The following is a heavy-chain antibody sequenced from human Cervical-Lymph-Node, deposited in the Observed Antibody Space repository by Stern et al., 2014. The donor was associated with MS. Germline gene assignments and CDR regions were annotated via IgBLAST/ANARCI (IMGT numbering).Heavy chain of an antibody. CDR3: ARQLSSEALDY. J-gene: IGHJ4*02. CDR1: GYTFTTYG. V-gene: IGHV5-51*01. D-gene: IGHD6-19*01. Sequence: EVQLEESGAEVKKPGESLKISCKGSGYTFTTYGIGWGRQMPGKGLGGMGMFYPADSDTRYSPSFQGQVTFSADKSISTAYLQWSSLKASDTAMYFCARQLSSEALDYWGPGTLVTVSS. CDR2: FYPADSDT.